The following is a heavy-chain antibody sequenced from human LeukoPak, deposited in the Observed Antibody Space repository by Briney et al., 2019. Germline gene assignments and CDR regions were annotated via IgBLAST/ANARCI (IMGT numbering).Heavy chain of an antibody. CDR1: GYTFTSYY. Sequence: ASVKVSCKASGYTFTSYYMHWVRQAPGQGLEWMGIINPSGGSTSYAQKFQGRVTMTRDTSTSTVYMELSSLRSEDTAVYYCARDVKVGYYDSSGYCDYWGQGTLVTVSS. J-gene: IGHJ4*02. CDR2: INPSGGST. V-gene: IGHV1-46*01. CDR3: ARDVKVGYYDSSGYCDY. D-gene: IGHD3-22*01.